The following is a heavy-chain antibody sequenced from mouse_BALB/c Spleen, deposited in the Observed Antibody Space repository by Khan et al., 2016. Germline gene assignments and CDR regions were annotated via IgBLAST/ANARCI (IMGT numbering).Heavy chain of an antibody. CDR2: IDPANGNT. CDR1: GFNIKDTY. CDR3: ARGYGPWFAY. D-gene: IGHD1-2*01. J-gene: IGHJ3*01. Sequence: VQLKQSGAELVKPGASVKLSCTASGFNIKDTYMHWVNQRPEQGLEWIGRIDPANGNTKYDPKFQGKATITADTSSNTAYLQLSSLTSEDTAVYYWARGYGPWFAYWGQGTLVTVSA. V-gene: IGHV14-3*02.